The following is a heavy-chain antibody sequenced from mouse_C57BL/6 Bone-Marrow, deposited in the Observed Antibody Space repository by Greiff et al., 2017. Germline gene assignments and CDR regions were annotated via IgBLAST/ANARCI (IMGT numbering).Heavy chain of an antibody. D-gene: IGHD1-1*01. CDR3: ARRDYYGSSSYFDY. Sequence: DVHLVESGGGLVKPGGSLKLSCAASGFTFSSYTMSWVRQTPEKRLEWVATISGGGGNTYYPDSVKGRFTISRDNAKNTLYLQMSSLRSEDTALYYCARRDYYGSSSYFDYWGQGTTLTVSS. V-gene: IGHV5-9*01. CDR2: ISGGGGNT. J-gene: IGHJ2*01. CDR1: GFTFSSYT.